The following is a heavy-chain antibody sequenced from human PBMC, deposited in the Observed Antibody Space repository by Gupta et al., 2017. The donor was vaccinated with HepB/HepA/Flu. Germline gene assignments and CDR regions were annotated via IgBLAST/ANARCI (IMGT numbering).Heavy chain of an antibody. V-gene: IGHV3-74*01. Sequence: EVQLAESGGGLVQPGGSLRLSCAASGFTVSSYWMHWVRQAPGKGLVWVSRMNQHGSVINYADSVKGRFTISRDNTKNALYLQMNSRRAEDTAIYFCSRDTCGPYDYWGQGTLVTVSS. CDR3: SRDTCGPYDY. J-gene: IGHJ4*02. CDR2: MNQHGSVI. D-gene: IGHD2/OR15-2a*01. CDR1: GFTVSSYW.